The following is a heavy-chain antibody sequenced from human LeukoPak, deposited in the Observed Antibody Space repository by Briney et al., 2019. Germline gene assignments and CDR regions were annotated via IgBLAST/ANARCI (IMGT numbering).Heavy chain of an antibody. J-gene: IGHJ6*02. Sequence: KPSETLSLTCTVSGYSISSGYYWGWIRQPPGKGLEWIGSIYHSGSTYYNPSLKSRVTISVDTSKNQFSLKLSSVTAADTAVYYCAREEVVPAAYYGMDVWGQGTTVTVSS. V-gene: IGHV4-38-2*02. CDR1: GYSISSGYY. CDR3: AREEVVPAAYYGMDV. D-gene: IGHD2-2*01. CDR2: IYHSGST.